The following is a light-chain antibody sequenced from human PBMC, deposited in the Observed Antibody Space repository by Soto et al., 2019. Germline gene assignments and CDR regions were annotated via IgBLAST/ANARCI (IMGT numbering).Light chain of an antibody. CDR2: AAS. J-gene: IGKJ4*01. V-gene: IGKV1-27*01. CDR1: QGISNY. CDR3: QKYNSVPRT. Sequence: DLQMTQSPSSLSASVGDRVTIACRASQGISNYVAWYQHKPAKVPKLLIYAASTLQSGVPSRFSGSGSGTDFTLTISSLQPEDVATYYCQKYNSVPRTFGQGTTVEIK.